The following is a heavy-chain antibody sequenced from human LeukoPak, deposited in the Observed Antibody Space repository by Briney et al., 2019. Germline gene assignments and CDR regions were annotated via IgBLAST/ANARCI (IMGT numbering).Heavy chain of an antibody. CDR1: GYRFNVYD. CDR2: ISTYTGRA. CDR3: ARADGTNSGTNAFDV. J-gene: IGHJ3*01. Sequence: ASVKVSCKTSGYRFNVYDILWVRQAPGHGLDYVGWISTYTGRANYAQKFQCRVSMITDTSTSTAYLELTNLTSSDTGLYYCARADGTNSGTNAFDVWGLGTMVTVAS. D-gene: IGHD4-23*01. V-gene: IGHV1-18*01.